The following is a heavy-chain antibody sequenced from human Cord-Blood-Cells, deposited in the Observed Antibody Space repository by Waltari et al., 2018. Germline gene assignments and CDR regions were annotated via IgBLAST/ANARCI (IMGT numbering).Heavy chain of an antibody. CDR3: AQVVPAAFAFDI. CDR2: IYYSGST. CDR1: GGSISSSRYY. V-gene: IGHV4-39*01. D-gene: IGHD2-2*01. Sequence: QLQLQESGPGLVKPSEPRSHTCTVSGGSISSSRYYCRWIRQPPGKGLEWIGSIYYSGSTYYNPSLKSRVTISVDTSKNQFSLKLSSVTAADTAVYYCAQVVPAAFAFDIWGQGTMVTVSS. J-gene: IGHJ3*02.